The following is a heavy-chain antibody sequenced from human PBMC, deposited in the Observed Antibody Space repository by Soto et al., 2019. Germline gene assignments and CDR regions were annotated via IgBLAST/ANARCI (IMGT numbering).Heavy chain of an antibody. V-gene: IGHV1-18*04. CDR2: ISAYNGNT. Sequence: VASVKVSCKASGYTFTSYGISWVRQAPGQGLEWMGWISAYNGNTNYAQKLQGRVTMTTDTSTSTAYMELRSLRSGDTAVYYCARDGYCSSTSCYRDGWFDPWGQGTLVTVSS. J-gene: IGHJ5*02. CDR1: GYTFTSYG. CDR3: ARDGYCSSTSCYRDGWFDP. D-gene: IGHD2-2*01.